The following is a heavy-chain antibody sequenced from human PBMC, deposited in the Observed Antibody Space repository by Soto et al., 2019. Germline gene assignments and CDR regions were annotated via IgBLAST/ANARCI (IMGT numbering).Heavy chain of an antibody. CDR1: GTSIINHY. J-gene: IGHJ5*02. Sequence: PSETLSLTCTVSGTSIINHYWAWIRQPPGKGLEWIGYIYHSGSTYYNPSLKSRVTISVDRSKNQFSLKLSSVTAADTAVYYCARVPDRWGQGALVTVS. V-gene: IGHV4-59*11. CDR2: IYHSGST. CDR3: ARVPDR. D-gene: IGHD2-2*01.